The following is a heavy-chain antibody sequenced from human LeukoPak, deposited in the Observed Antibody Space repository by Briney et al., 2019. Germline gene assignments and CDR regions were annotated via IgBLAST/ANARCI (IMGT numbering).Heavy chain of an antibody. CDR3: ARDLGHSGYDLYDY. Sequence: GGSLRLSCAASGFTFANYAMNWFRHTPGKGLEWLSYISSTNAIYYADSVKGRFTISRDNAKESLYLQMNSLRAEDTAVYYCARDLGHSGYDLYDYWGQGTLVTVSS. J-gene: IGHJ4*02. D-gene: IGHD5-12*01. V-gene: IGHV3-69-1*01. CDR2: ISSTNAI. CDR1: GFTFANYA.